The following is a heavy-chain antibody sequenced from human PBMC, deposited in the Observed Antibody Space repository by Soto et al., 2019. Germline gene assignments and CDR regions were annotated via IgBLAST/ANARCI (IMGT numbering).Heavy chain of an antibody. CDR3: ARVRDRQWVVLHVFDI. D-gene: IGHD6-19*01. J-gene: IGHJ3*02. CDR1: GCSIRRYH. V-gene: IGHV4-59*01. CDR2: IYYSGST. Sequence: SETLFHPLTFAGCSIRRYHWSRNRKPPGQGREWIEYIYYSGSTNTHPSIRSRLTISVDTSKNQFSLKLSSVTAAATAVYYCARVRDRQWVVLHVFDIWRHGTMVTVSS.